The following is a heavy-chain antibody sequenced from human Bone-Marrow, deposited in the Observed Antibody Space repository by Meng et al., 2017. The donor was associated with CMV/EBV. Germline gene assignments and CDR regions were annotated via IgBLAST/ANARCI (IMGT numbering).Heavy chain of an antibody. CDR3: ASPGGTWEPHPYYYYYGMAV. J-gene: IGHJ6*02. Sequence: SVKVSCKASGGTFSSYTISWVRQAPGQGLEWMGRIIPILGIANYAQKFQGRVTITADKSTSTAYMELSSLRSEDTAVYYCASPGGTWEPHPYYYYYGMAVWGQGHTVHVYS. D-gene: IGHD1-26*01. CDR1: GGTFSSYT. CDR2: IIPILGIA. V-gene: IGHV1-69*02.